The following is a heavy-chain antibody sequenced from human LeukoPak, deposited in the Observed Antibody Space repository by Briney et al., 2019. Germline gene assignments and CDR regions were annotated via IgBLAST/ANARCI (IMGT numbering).Heavy chain of an antibody. V-gene: IGHV4-59*08. CDR1: GTSVTYSN. CDR2: GDHLGEG. Sequence: AETLPPTCTASGTSVTYSNCSGLQQPPGKGLGWVGYGDHLGEGVYNPSLRSRVTISIDASNSQFSLRLTSVTATDTAVYHCARLSDLYNGTYLLDSWSQGTLVIVSS. CDR3: ARLSDLYNGTYLLDS. J-gene: IGHJ4*02. D-gene: IGHD1-26*01.